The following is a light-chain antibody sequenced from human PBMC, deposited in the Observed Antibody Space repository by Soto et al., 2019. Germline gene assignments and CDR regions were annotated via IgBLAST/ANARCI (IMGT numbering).Light chain of an antibody. Sequence: QSVLTQPPSVSGAPGQRVTISCTGSSSNIGAGYDVYWYQQLPGTAPKLLIYGNSNRPSGVPDRFSGSKSGTSASLAITGLQAEDEADYYCQSYDSSLSGYVFGTGTRSPS. CDR3: QSYDSSLSGYV. CDR1: SSNIGAGYD. J-gene: IGLJ1*01. CDR2: GNS. V-gene: IGLV1-40*01.